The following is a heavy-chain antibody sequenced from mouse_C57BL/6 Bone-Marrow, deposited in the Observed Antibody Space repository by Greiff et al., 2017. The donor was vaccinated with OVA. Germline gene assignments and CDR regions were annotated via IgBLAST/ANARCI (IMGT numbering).Heavy chain of an antibody. CDR3: ARDRGYCAMDN. CDR1: GYTFTSYG. Sequence: VQLQQSGAELARPGASVKLSCKASGYTFTSYGISWVKQRTGQGLEWIGEIYPRSGNNYYNAKFKGKATLTADKSSSTAYMEHRSLTSEDSAVYFCARDRGYCAMDNGGQGTSVTVSS. V-gene: IGHV1-81*01. J-gene: IGHJ4*01. CDR2: IYPRSGNN.